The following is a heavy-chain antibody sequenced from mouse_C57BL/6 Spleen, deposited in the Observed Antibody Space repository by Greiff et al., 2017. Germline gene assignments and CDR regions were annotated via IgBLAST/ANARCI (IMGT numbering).Heavy chain of an antibody. CDR2: ISNGGGST. V-gene: IGHV5-12*01. D-gene: IGHD1-1*01. CDR1: GFTFSDYY. Sequence: EVQLQESGGGLVQPGGSLKLSCAASGFTFSDYYMYWVRQTPEKRLEWVAYISNGGGSTYYPDTVKGRFTISRDNAKNTLYLQMSRLKSEDTAMYYCARGDYYGSSYPYWYFDVWGTGTTVTVSS. J-gene: IGHJ1*03. CDR3: ARGDYYGSSYPYWYFDV.